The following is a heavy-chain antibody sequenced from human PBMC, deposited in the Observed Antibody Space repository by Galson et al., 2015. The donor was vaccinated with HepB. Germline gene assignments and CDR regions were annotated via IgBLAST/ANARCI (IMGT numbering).Heavy chain of an antibody. CDR3: ASLAVAGPFDY. CDR2: ISSNGGST. D-gene: IGHD6-19*01. V-gene: IGHV3-64*04. CDR1: GFTFSSYA. Sequence: SLRLSCAASGFTFSSYAMHWVRQAPGKGLEYVSAISSNGGSTYYADSVKGRFTISRDNSKNTLYLQMNSLRAEDTAVYYCASLAVAGPFDYWGQGTLVTVSS. J-gene: IGHJ4*02.